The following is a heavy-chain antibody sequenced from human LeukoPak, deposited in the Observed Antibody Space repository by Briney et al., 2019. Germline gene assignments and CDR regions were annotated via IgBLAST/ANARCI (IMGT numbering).Heavy chain of an antibody. D-gene: IGHD3-10*01. CDR2: IYHSGST. V-gene: IGHV4-30-2*01. CDR1: GGSISSGGYS. Sequence: SETLSLTCAVSGGSISSGGYSWSWIRQPPGKGLEWIGYIYHSGSTYYNPSLKSRVTISVDRSKNQFSLKLSSVTAADTAVYYCARDGGARGAFDIWGQGTMVTVSS. J-gene: IGHJ3*02. CDR3: ARDGGARGAFDI.